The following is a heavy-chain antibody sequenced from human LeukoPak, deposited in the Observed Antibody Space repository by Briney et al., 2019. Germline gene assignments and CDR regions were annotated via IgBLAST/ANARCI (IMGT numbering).Heavy chain of an antibody. D-gene: IGHD3-10*02. V-gene: IGHV4-4*02. J-gene: IGHJ5*02. CDR3: ARDLFDKDGDWFDP. CDR1: GGSISSSHW. CDR2: IYHSGST. Sequence: SETLSLTCDVSGGSISSSHWWSWVRQPPEKGLEWIGEIYHSGSTNYNPSLKSRVTISLDKSKNQFSLRLNSVTAADTAVYYWARDLFDKDGDWFDPWSQGTLVTVSS.